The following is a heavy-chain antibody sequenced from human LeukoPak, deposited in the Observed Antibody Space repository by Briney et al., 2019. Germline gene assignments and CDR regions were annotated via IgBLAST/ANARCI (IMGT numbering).Heavy chain of an antibody. V-gene: IGHV1-18*01. CDR3: AREVARYCSGGSCYSGWFDP. J-gene: IGHJ5*02. Sequence: ASVKVSCKASGYTFTSYGISWVRQAPGQGLEWMGWISAYNGNTNYAQKFQGRVTMTRDTSISTAYMELSRLRSDDTAVYYCAREVARYCSGGSCYSGWFDPWGQGTLVTVSS. CDR1: GYTFTSYG. D-gene: IGHD2-15*01. CDR2: ISAYNGNT.